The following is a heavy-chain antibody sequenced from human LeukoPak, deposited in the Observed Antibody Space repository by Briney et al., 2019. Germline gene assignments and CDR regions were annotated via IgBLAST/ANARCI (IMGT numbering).Heavy chain of an antibody. CDR1: GGTFSSYA. CDR3: ARDPTSHYGAGY. V-gene: IGHV1-69*13. Sequence: ASVKVSCTASGGTFSSYAISWVRQAPGQGLEWMGGIIPIFGTANYAQKFQGRVTITADESTSTAYMELSSLRSEDTAVYYCARDPTSHYGAGYWGQGTLVTVSS. D-gene: IGHD4-17*01. J-gene: IGHJ4*02. CDR2: IIPIFGTA.